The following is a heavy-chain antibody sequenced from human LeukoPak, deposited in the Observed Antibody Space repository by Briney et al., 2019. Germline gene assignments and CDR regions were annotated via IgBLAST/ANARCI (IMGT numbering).Heavy chain of an antibody. D-gene: IGHD4-23*01. V-gene: IGHV4-4*07. J-gene: IGHJ5*02. CDR2: IYTSGST. Sequence: PSETLSLTCTVSGGSISSYYWSWIRQPAGKGLEWIGRIYTSGSTNYNPSLKSRVTMSVDTSKNQFSLKLSSVTAADTAVYYCARTPAGGQLNWFDPWGQGTLVTVSS. CDR1: GGSISSYY. CDR3: ARTPAGGQLNWFDP.